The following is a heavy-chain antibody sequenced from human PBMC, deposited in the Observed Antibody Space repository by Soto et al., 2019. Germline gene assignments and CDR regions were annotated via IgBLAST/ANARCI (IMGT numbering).Heavy chain of an antibody. Sequence: ASVKVSCKASGYTFTSYDMNWVRQATGQGFEYLGWMNPNSGNTGYVKKFQGRVTMTRNTSISTAYMELSSLRSEDTAVYYCATPQGNYYDSSGYRRRYYYYGMEVWGQGTTVTVSS. CDR2: MNPNSGNT. J-gene: IGHJ6*02. CDR3: ATPQGNYYDSSGYRRRYYYYGMEV. CDR1: GYTFTSYD. D-gene: IGHD3-22*01. V-gene: IGHV1-8*01.